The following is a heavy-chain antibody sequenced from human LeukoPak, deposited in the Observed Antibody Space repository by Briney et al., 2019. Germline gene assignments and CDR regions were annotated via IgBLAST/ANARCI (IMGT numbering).Heavy chain of an antibody. D-gene: IGHD2/OR15-2a*01. J-gene: IGHJ4*02. Sequence: PSETLSLTCTVSGGSISSYYWSWIRQPPGKGLEWIGHIYYSGNTNYNPSLESRVTISVDMSKNQFYLNLSSVTAADTAVYYCARLFEYSDYWGQGTLVTVSS. CDR2: IYYSGNT. CDR1: GGSISSYY. V-gene: IGHV4-59*08. CDR3: ARLFEYSDY.